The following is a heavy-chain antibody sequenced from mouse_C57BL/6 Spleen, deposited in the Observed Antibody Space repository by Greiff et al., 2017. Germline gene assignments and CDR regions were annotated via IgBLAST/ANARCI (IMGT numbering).Heavy chain of an antibody. CDR3: TRAGSSYFFDY. D-gene: IGHD1-1*01. V-gene: IGHV5-9-1*02. CDR2: IRSGGDYI. Sequence: EVMLVEPGEGLVKPGGSLKLSCAASGFTFSSYAMPWVRQTPEQRLEWVAYIRSGGDYIYYADTVKGRFPLFIDNARNTLYLQMSSLKYEDTANYYSTRAGSSYFFDYWGQGTTLTVSA. J-gene: IGHJ2*01. CDR1: GFTFSSYA.